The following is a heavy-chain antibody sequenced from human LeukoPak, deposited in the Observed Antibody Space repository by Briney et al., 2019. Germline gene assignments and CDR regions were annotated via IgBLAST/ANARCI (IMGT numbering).Heavy chain of an antibody. CDR1: GFTFSSYS. Sequence: GGSLRLSCAASGFTFSSYSMNWVRQAPGKGLEWVSSISSSSSYIYYADSVKGRFTISRDNAKNSLYLQMNSLRAEDTAVYYCARDIAAADTDYGMDVWGQGTTVTVSS. CDR2: ISSSSSYI. V-gene: IGHV3-21*01. J-gene: IGHJ6*02. CDR3: ARDIAAADTDYGMDV. D-gene: IGHD6-13*01.